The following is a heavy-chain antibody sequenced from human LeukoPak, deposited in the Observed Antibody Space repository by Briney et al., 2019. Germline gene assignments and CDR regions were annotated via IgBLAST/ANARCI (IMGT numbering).Heavy chain of an antibody. V-gene: IGHV1-18*01. Sequence: ASVKVSCKASGYTFTSYGISWVRQAPGQGLEWMGWMSAYTGNTNYALKLQGRVSMTTDTSTSTAYVELRSLRSDDTAVYYCARDRDIAGATDYWGQGTLVTVSS. CDR1: GYTFTSYG. CDR2: MSAYTGNT. D-gene: IGHD1-26*01. CDR3: ARDRDIAGATDY. J-gene: IGHJ4*02.